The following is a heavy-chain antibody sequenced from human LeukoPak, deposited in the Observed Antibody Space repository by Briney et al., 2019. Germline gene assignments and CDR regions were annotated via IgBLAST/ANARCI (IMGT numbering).Heavy chain of an antibody. CDR2: ISSSSSYI. J-gene: IGHJ4*02. V-gene: IGHV3-21*01. D-gene: IGHD6-19*01. Sequence: GGCLRLSCAASGFTFSSYSMNWVRQAPGKGLEWVSSISSSSSYIYYADSVKGRFTISRDNAKNSLYLQMNSLRAEDTAVYYCARAEQWLIRYWGQGTLVTVSS. CDR3: ARAEQWLIRY. CDR1: GFTFSSYS.